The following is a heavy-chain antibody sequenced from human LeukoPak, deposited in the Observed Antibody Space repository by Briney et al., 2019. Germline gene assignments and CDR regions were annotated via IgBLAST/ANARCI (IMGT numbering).Heavy chain of an antibody. CDR3: AAGFYYFDY. V-gene: IGHV4-59*01. D-gene: IGHD3-10*01. Sequence: SETLSLTCTVSGGSISSYYWNWIRQPPGKGLEWIGYIYYSGTTNYNPFLKSRVTILVDTSKNQFSLKLSSVTAADTAVYYCAAGFYYFDYWGQGTLVTVSS. J-gene: IGHJ4*02. CDR2: IYYSGTT. CDR1: GGSISSYY.